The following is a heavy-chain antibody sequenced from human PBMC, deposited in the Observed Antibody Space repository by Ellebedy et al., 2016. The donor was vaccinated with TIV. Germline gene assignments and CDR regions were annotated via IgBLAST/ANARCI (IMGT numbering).Heavy chain of an antibody. Sequence: GGSLRLXXVASGFPFSNYWMHWVRQAPGKGLVWVSRINGEGRRTSYADSVRGRFTLSRDNAKNTVYLQMNSLRAEDTAVYYCARGAYGKQHLGAFDDWGQGTLVTVSS. CDR3: ARGAYGKQHLGAFDD. CDR1: GFPFSNYW. J-gene: IGHJ4*02. V-gene: IGHV3-74*01. D-gene: IGHD6-13*01. CDR2: INGEGRRT.